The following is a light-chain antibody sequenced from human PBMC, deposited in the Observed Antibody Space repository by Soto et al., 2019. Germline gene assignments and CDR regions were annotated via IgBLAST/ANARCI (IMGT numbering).Light chain of an antibody. J-gene: IGLJ1*01. CDR3: TTWDDSLDLLYV. CDR2: LNS. CDR1: SSSIERYT. V-gene: IGLV1-44*01. Sequence: QSVLTQPPSASGTPGQRVTISCSGDSSSIERYTVSWYQQLPGMAPKLLIHLNSRRPSGVPDRFSGSKPGTSAAAAICGLQSEDEAEYYCTTWDDSLDLLYVFGNGTKVTVL.